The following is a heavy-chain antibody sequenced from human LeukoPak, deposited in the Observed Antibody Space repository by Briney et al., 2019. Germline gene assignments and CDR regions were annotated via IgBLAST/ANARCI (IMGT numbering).Heavy chain of an antibody. CDR3: ARGGGDYEHFDY. CDR2: IKQDGSEK. CDR1: GFTFSSYW. Sequence: GGSLRLSCAASGFTFSSYWMSWVGQAPGKGREGVANIKQDGSEKYYVDSVKGRFTISRDNAKNSLYLQMNSLRAEDTAVYYCARGGGDYEHFDYWGQGTLVTVSS. J-gene: IGHJ4*02. D-gene: IGHD2-21*02. V-gene: IGHV3-7*01.